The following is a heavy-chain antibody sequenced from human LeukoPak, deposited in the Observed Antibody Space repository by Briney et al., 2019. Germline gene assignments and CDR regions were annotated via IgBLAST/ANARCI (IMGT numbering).Heavy chain of an antibody. CDR1: GFTFSSYS. V-gene: IGHV3-48*01. Sequence: GGSLRLSCAASGFTFSSYSMNWVRQAPGKGLEWVSYISSSSSTIYYADSVKGRFTISRDNAKNSLYLQMNSLRAEDTAVYYCVKESLSGSYNWFDPWGQGTLVTVSS. CDR3: VKESLSGSYNWFDP. CDR2: ISSSSSTI. J-gene: IGHJ5*02. D-gene: IGHD1-26*01.